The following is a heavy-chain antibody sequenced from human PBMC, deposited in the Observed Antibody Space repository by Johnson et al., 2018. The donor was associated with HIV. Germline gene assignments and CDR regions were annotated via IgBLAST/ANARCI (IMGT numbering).Heavy chain of an antibody. V-gene: IGHV3-66*01. Sequence: VESGGGVVQPGGSLRLSCAASGFTVSSNYMTWVRQAPGKRLEWVSVIYSGGTTYNADSVKGRFTISRDNSKNTLYLQMNSLRAEDTAVYYCAREGGPPKLAFDIWGQVTMVTVSS. CDR2: IYSGGTT. D-gene: IGHD3-16*01. J-gene: IGHJ3*02. CDR3: AREGGPPKLAFDI. CDR1: GFTVSSNY.